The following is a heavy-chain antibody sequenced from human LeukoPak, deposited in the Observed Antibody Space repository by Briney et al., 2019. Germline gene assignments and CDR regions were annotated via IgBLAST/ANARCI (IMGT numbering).Heavy chain of an antibody. D-gene: IGHD2-2*01. CDR2: IYPGDSDT. V-gene: IGHV5-51*01. Sequence: LGESLKISCKGSGYSFTSYWIGCVRQMPGKGLEWMGIIYPGDSDTRYSPSFQGQVTISADKSISTAYLQWSSLKASDTAMYYCARPGYCSSTSCYFFDAFDIWGQGTMVTVSS. CDR1: GYSFTSYW. CDR3: ARPGYCSSTSCYFFDAFDI. J-gene: IGHJ3*02.